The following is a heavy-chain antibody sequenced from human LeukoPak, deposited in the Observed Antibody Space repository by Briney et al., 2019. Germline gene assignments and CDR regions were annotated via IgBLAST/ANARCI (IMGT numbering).Heavy chain of an antibody. D-gene: IGHD3-10*01. CDR2: ISAYNGNT. J-gene: IGHJ5*02. CDR1: GYTFTSYG. Sequence: ASVKVSCKASGYTFTSYGISWVRQAPGQGLEWMGWISAYNGNTNYAQKLQGRVTMTTDTTTSTAYMELRSLRSDDTAVYYCARTVLLWFGELEDWFDPWGQGTLVTVSS. V-gene: IGHV1-18*01. CDR3: ARTVLLWFGELEDWFDP.